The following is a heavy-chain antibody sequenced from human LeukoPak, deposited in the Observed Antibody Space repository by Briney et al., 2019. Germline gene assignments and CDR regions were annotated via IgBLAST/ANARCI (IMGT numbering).Heavy chain of an antibody. Sequence: GGSQRLSCAASGFTFSSYSMNWVRQAPGKGLEWVSSISSSSSYIYYADSVKGRFTISRDNAKNSLYLQMNSLRAEDTAVYYCARDPGYCSGGSCYLDYWGQGTLVTVSS. CDR3: ARDPGYCSGGSCYLDY. J-gene: IGHJ4*02. CDR1: GFTFSSYS. V-gene: IGHV3-21*01. D-gene: IGHD2-15*01. CDR2: ISSSSSYI.